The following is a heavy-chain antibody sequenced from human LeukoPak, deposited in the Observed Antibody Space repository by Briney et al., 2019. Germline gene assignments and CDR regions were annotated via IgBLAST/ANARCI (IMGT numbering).Heavy chain of an antibody. CDR2: IGTAGDT. J-gene: IGHJ3*02. CDR1: GFTFSSYD. Sequence: GGSLRLSCAASGFTFSSYDMHWVRQATGKGLEWVSAIGTAGDTYYPGSVKGRFTISRENAKNSLYLQMNSLRAGDTAVYYCARTRDRNYYDSSGYAFDIWGQGTMVTVSS. CDR3: ARTRDRNYYDSSGYAFDI. D-gene: IGHD3-22*01. V-gene: IGHV3-13*01.